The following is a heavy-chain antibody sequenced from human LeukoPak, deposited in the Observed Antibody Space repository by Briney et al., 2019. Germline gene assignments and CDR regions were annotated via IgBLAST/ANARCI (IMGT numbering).Heavy chain of an antibody. CDR3: ARRRLWQGWFYYYYMDV. CDR2: GNHSGST. CDR1: GGCVSSNY. V-gene: IGHV4-34*01. Sequence: SETLSLTCAVYGGCVSSNYSTWIRQSPSKSRDLIWLGNHSGSTNYSPSLKSRVTISVDTSRTQFSLKLSSVTAADTAVYYCARRRLWQGWFYYYYMDVWGKGTTVTISS. D-gene: IGHD2-15*01. J-gene: IGHJ6*03.